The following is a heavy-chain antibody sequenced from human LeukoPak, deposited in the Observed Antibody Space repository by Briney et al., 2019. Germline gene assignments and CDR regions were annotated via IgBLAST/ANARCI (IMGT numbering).Heavy chain of an antibody. J-gene: IGHJ5*02. Sequence: TGGPLRLSCAASGFTFSSYAMHWVRQAPGKGLEWVAVISYDGSNKYYADSVKGRFTISRDNSKNTLYLQMNSLRAGDTAVYYCARDGLPMITFGGVIVYWFDPWGQGTLVTVSS. CDR3: ARDGLPMITFGGVIVYWFDP. V-gene: IGHV3-30-3*01. CDR1: GFTFSSYA. CDR2: ISYDGSNK. D-gene: IGHD3-16*02.